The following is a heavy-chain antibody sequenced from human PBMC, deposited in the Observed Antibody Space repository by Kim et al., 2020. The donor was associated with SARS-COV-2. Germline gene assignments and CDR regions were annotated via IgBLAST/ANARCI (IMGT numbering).Heavy chain of an antibody. Sequence: SETLSLTCGVYGGSFSGHYWSWIRQPPGKGLEWIGEINHSGSTNYNPSLKSRVTISVDTSKNQFSLKLSSVTAADTAVYYCARGTSSSSWYPYHYYGMDVWGQGTTVTVPS. CDR3: ARGTSSSSWYPYHYYGMDV. V-gene: IGHV4-34*01. D-gene: IGHD6-13*01. CDR2: INHSGST. J-gene: IGHJ6*02. CDR1: GGSFSGHY.